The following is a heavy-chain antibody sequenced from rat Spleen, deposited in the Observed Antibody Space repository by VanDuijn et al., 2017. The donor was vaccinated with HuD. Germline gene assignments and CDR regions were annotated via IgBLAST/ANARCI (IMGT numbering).Heavy chain of an antibody. CDR1: GFTFSRYW. CDR3: AVAGYGY. J-gene: IGHJ2*01. CDR2: VSSDGVNT. V-gene: IGHV5-58*01. D-gene: IGHD1-7*01. Sequence: EVQLVETGGGLVQPGKSLKLSCVASGFTFSRYWMYWVRQAPGKGLEWVSSVSSDGVNTYYPDSVKVRFTIARDNAENIVYLQMNSLKCEDTATYYCAVAGYGYWGQGVMVTVSS.